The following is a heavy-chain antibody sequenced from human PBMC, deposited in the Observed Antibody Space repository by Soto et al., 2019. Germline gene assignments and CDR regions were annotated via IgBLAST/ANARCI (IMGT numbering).Heavy chain of an antibody. Sequence: EVQLVESGGGLVKPGGSLRLSCAASGFTFNNAWMSWVRQAPGKGLEWVGRVISKTDGGATDYAAPVKGRFTISRDDSRNTLDLQMNSLKIEDTAVYYCAAGTGKTDFDYWGQGTLVAVFS. J-gene: IGHJ4*02. CDR3: AAGTGKTDFDY. D-gene: IGHD2-21*02. CDR1: GFTFNNAW. CDR2: VISKTDGGAT. V-gene: IGHV3-15*01.